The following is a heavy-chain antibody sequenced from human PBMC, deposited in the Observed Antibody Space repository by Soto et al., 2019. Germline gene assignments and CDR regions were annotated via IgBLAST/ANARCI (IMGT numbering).Heavy chain of an antibody. D-gene: IGHD5-18*01. J-gene: IGHJ5*02. CDR2: INPNSGGT. V-gene: IGHV1-2*02. CDR1: GYTFTAHY. Sequence: GASVKVSCKASGYTFTAHYMHWVRQAPGQGLEWMGWINPNSGGTNYAQKFQGRVTMTWDTSISTAYMELSRLRFDDTAVHYCARDLDSYGYLWGQGTLVTVSS. CDR3: ARDLDSYGYL.